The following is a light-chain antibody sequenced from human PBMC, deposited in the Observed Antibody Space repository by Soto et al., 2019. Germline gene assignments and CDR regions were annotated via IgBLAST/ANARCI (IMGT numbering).Light chain of an antibody. CDR1: QSISSY. CDR2: AAS. CDR3: QQTYSTLTWT. V-gene: IGKV1-39*01. J-gene: IGKJ1*01. Sequence: DIQMTQSPSSLSASVGDRVTVTCRASQSISSYLNWYQQMPGKAPNLLIYAASSLQSGAPSRFSGSGSGTDFTLTINSLQPEDFATYYCQQTYSTLTWTFGQGTKV.